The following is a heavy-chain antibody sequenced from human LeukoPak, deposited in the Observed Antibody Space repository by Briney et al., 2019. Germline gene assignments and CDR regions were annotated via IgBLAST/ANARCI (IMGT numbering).Heavy chain of an antibody. CDR3: ARDGVIAVAGTNYYYGMDV. Sequence: SETLSLTCTVSGGSISSYCWSWIRQPAGKGLEWIGRIYTSGSTNYNPSLKSRVTMSVDTSKNQFSLKLSSVTAADTAVYYCARDGVIAVAGTNYYYGMDVWGQGTTVTVSS. D-gene: IGHD6-19*01. V-gene: IGHV4-4*07. CDR2: IYTSGST. J-gene: IGHJ6*02. CDR1: GGSISSYC.